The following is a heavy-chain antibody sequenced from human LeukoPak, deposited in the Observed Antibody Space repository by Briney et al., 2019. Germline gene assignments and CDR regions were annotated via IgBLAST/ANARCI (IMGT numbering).Heavy chain of an antibody. D-gene: IGHD3-22*01. J-gene: IGHJ4*02. CDR3: ARDRYYYDSSDAYDY. CDR1: GGSITSYY. Sequence: PSXXLSLTCTVSGGSITSYYWSWIRQPAGKGLEWIGRIYTSGSTNYNPSLKRRVNMSVDTSKNQFSLKPSSVTAADTAVYYCARDRYYYDSSDAYDYWGQGTLVTVSS. V-gene: IGHV4-4*07. CDR2: IYTSGST.